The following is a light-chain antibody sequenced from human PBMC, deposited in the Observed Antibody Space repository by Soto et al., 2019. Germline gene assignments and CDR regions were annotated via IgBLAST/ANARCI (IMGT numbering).Light chain of an antibody. J-gene: IGKJ1*01. CDR2: GAS. V-gene: IGKV3-20*01. CDR3: QQYASSPRT. CDR1: QSVSSN. Sequence: EFGLTQSPGTLALSRGERATLSCRASQSVSSNLAWYQQKPGQAPRLLIYGASTGATGIPDRFSGSGSGTDFTLTISRLEPEDFAVYYCQQYASSPRTFGQGTKVDI.